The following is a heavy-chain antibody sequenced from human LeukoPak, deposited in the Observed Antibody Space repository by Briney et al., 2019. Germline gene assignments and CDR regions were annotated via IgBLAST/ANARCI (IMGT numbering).Heavy chain of an antibody. J-gene: IGHJ4*02. CDR3: AKGPHIRTMWLFDS. D-gene: IGHD1-14*01. Sequence: GVSLRLSCAASGLTFSSYAMSWVLQAPGKGLQWVASFTASCAETNCADAVKGRFTISRDNSKNTLYLQMNTLRAEDTAVYYCAKGPHIRTMWLFDSWGQGSLVTVSS. V-gene: IGHV3-23*01. CDR2: FTASCAET. CDR1: GLTFSSYA.